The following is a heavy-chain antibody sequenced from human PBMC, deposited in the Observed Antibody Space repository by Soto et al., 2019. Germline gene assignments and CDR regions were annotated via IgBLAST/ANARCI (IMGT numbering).Heavy chain of an antibody. CDR2: IIPIFGTA. J-gene: IGHJ6*02. V-gene: IGHV1-69*12. Sequence: QVQLVQSGAEVKKPGSSVMVSCKASGGTFSSYAISWVRQAPGQGLEWMGGIIPIFGTANYAQKFQGRVTITADESTSTAYMELSSLRSEDTAVYYCARESIGFWSGPVYYYYYGMDVWGQGTTVTVSS. CDR3: ARESIGFWSGPVYYYYYGMDV. CDR1: GGTFSSYA. D-gene: IGHD3-3*01.